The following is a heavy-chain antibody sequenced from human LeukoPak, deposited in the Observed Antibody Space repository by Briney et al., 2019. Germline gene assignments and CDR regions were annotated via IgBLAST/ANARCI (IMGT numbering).Heavy chain of an antibody. CDR3: ARDTGYYYMDV. Sequence: GGSLRLSCAASGFTFSSYGMHWVRQAPGKGLEWVAFIRYDGSSKYYADSVKGRFTISRDNSKNTLYLQMNSLRAEDTAVYYCARDTGYYYMDVWGKGTTVTISS. J-gene: IGHJ6*03. D-gene: IGHD3-10*01. CDR1: GFTFSSYG. CDR2: IRYDGSSK. V-gene: IGHV3-30*02.